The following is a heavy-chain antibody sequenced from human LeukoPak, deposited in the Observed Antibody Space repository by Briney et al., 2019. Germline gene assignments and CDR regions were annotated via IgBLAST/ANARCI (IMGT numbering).Heavy chain of an antibody. D-gene: IGHD5-18*01. CDR2: TYFDGST. V-gene: IGHV3-66*01. CDR1: GFTFSSYA. Sequence: GSLRLSCAASGFTFSSYAMSWVRQAPGKGLEWVSVTYFDGSTYYADSVKGRFTISRDTSENTLYLQMNTLRADDTSVYYCAAMVDDYWGQGTLVTVSS. CDR3: AAMVDDY. J-gene: IGHJ4*02.